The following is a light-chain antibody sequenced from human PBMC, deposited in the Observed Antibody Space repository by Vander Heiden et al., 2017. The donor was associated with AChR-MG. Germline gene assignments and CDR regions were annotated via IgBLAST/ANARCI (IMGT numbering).Light chain of an antibody. J-gene: IGKJ1*01. Sequence: IHLTHSPPSLSASVADRVTITSRARQTINAFFNWFQHRPGRAPKLLLYGGSDLQSGVPLRFSGSGSGTDITLTISRRQPEAFATYYCQQTETYPRVFGPGTKLEIK. CDR2: GGS. CDR1: QTINAF. CDR3: QQTETYPRV. V-gene: IGKV1-39*01.